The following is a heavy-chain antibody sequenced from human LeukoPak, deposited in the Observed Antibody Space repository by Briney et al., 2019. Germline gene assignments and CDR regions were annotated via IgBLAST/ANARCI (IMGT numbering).Heavy chain of an antibody. D-gene: IGHD6-13*01. CDR1: GFAVSDNY. CDR3: ARSGYSNNWDDAFDI. V-gene: IGHV3-66*01. J-gene: IGHJ3*02. Sequence: GGSLRLSCAASGFAVSDNYMTWVRQAPGKGLEWVSIIFIGGNTYYADSVKGRFTISRDDSKNTLHLQMHSLRAEGTALYYCARSGYSNNWDDAFDIWGPGTMVTVSS. CDR2: IFIGGNT.